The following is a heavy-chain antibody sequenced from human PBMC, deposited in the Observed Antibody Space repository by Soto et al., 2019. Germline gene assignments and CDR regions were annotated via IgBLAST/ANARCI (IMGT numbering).Heavy chain of an antibody. V-gene: IGHV3-30*03. CDR2: ISYDGSNK. D-gene: IGHD3-22*01. CDR1: GFTFSDYG. J-gene: IGHJ4*02. CDR3: ARDWYDKDH. Sequence: GGSLRLSCEASGFTFSDYGMHWVRQSPGKGPEWVALISYDGSNKYYTESVKGRFTISRDNSKNTLYLQMNSLRTEDTALYYCARDWYDKDHWGQGTLVTVSS.